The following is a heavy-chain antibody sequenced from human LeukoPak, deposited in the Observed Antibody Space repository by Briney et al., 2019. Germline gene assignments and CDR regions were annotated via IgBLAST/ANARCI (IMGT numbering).Heavy chain of an antibody. CDR1: GFTFSSYW. D-gene: IGHD5-24*01. V-gene: IGHV3-74*01. J-gene: IGHJ4*02. CDR2: INSDGSST. CDR3: ARDRVEMATISMFDY. Sequence: PGGSLRLSCAASGFTFSSYWMHWVRQAPGKGLVWVSRINSDGSSTSYVDSVKGRFTISRDNSKNTLYLQMNSLRAEDTAVYYCARDRVEMATISMFDYWGQGTLVTVSS.